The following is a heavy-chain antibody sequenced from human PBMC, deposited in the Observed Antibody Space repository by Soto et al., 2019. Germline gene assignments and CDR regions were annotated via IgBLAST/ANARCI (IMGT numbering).Heavy chain of an antibody. CDR2: ITSSGAYA. J-gene: IGHJ4*02. CDR1: GLTFSDFY. Sequence: GGSLRLSCAASGLTFSDFYMSWIRQAPGKGLEWVSYITSSGAYANYADTVRGRFPISRDNAKNSLYLQLNSLETEDTAVYYCARELGGLDHWGQGTLVTVSS. D-gene: IGHD3-16*01. V-gene: IGHV3-11*06. CDR3: ARELGGLDH.